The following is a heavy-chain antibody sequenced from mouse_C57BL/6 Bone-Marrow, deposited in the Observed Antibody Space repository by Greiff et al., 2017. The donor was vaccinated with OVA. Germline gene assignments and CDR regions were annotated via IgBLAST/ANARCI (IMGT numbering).Heavy chain of an antibody. CDR3: ARGLLRYPYV. Sequence: VQLKQSGPGLVKPSQSLSLTCSVTGYSITSGYYWNWIRQFPGTKLEWMGYISYDGSNNYNPSLKNRISITRDTSKNQFFLKLNSVTTEDTATYDCARGLLRYPYVWGTGTTVTVSS. D-gene: IGHD1-1*01. CDR1: GYSITSGYY. CDR2: ISYDGSN. J-gene: IGHJ1*03. V-gene: IGHV3-6*01.